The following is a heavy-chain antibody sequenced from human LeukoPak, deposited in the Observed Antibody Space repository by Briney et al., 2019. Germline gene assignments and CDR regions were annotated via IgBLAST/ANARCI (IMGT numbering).Heavy chain of an antibody. D-gene: IGHD1-26*01. CDR1: GGSISSYY. CDR3: ARENSGSYREFDY. Sequence: SETLSLTCTVSGGSISSYYWSWIRQPAGKGLEWIGRIYTSGSTNYNASLKSRVSMTVDTSKNQFSLKLSSVTAADTAVFYCARENSGSYREFDYWGQGILVTVSS. CDR2: IYTSGST. V-gene: IGHV4-4*07. J-gene: IGHJ4*02.